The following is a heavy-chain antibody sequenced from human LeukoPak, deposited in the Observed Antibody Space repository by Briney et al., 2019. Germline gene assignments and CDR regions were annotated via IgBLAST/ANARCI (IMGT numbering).Heavy chain of an antibody. J-gene: IGHJ4*02. V-gene: IGHV1-69*05. CDR1: GGTFSSYA. CDR3: ARDRSEMATTRTFDY. D-gene: IGHD5-24*01. CDR2: ISPIFGTA. Sequence: SVKVSCKASGGTFSSYAISWVRQAPGQGLEWMGGISPIFGTANYAQKFQGRVTITTDESTSTAYMELSSLRSEDTAVYYCARDRSEMATTRTFDYWGQGTLVTVSS.